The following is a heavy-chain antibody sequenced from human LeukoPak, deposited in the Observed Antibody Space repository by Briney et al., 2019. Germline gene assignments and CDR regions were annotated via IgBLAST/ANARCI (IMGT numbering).Heavy chain of an antibody. V-gene: IGHV1-69*05. Sequence: ASVKVSCKASGGSFSNQAITWVRQAPGQGLEWMGGIIPIFTSAHYAQKFQGRVTITTDESTNTAYMELSSLRSEDTAVYYCASGYRYGPPTGDYWGQGTLVTVSS. CDR3: ASGYRYGPPTGDY. CDR1: GGSFSNQA. J-gene: IGHJ4*02. CDR2: IIPIFTSA. D-gene: IGHD3-16*02.